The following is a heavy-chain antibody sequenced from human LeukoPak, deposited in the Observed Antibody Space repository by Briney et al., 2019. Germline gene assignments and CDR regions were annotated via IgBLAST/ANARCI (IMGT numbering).Heavy chain of an antibody. CDR3: ARGENVDTAMAPDY. CDR1: GGSFSGYY. J-gene: IGHJ4*02. V-gene: IGHV4-34*01. Sequence: PETLSLTCAVYGGSFSGYYWSWIRQPPGKGLEWIGEINHSGSTNYNPSLKSRDTISVDTSKNQFSLKLSSVTAADTAVYYCARGENVDTAMAPDYWGQEPVDPVSS. D-gene: IGHD5-18*01. CDR2: INHSGST.